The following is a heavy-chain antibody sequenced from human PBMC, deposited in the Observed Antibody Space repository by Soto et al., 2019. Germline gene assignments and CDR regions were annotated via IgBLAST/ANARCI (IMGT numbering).Heavy chain of an antibody. V-gene: IGHV4-38-2*02. D-gene: IGHD2-15*01. CDR3: ARGNCSGGSCYANFDY. CDR2: IYHSGST. J-gene: IGHJ4*02. Sequence: SETLSLTCTVSGYSISSGYYWGWIRQPPGKGLEWIGSIYHSGSTYYNPSLKSRVTISVDTSKNQFSLKLSSVTAADTAVYYCARGNCSGGSCYANFDYWGQGTLVTVSS. CDR1: GYSISSGYY.